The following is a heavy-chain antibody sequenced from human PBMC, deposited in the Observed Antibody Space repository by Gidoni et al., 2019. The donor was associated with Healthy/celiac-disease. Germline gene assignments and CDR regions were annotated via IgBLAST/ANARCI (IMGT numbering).Heavy chain of an antibody. V-gene: IGHV3-48*02. Sequence: EVQLVESGGGLVQPGGSLRLSCAASGLTFSSYSINWVRQAPGKGLGWVSYISSSRSTIYYADSVKGRFTISRDNAKNSLYLQMNSLRDEDTAVYYCARDEGVGAVAGLDYWGQGTLVTVSS. D-gene: IGHD6-19*01. J-gene: IGHJ4*02. CDR2: ISSSRSTI. CDR1: GLTFSSYS. CDR3: ARDEGVGAVAGLDY.